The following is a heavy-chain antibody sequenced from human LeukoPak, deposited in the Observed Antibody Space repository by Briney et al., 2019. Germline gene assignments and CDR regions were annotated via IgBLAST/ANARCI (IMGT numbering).Heavy chain of an antibody. CDR1: GFTFSSYW. J-gene: IGHJ4*02. D-gene: IGHD1-1*01. CDR3: ARDKIEGSTKLDY. Sequence: GGSLRLSCAASGFTFSSYWMSCVRQAPGKGLEWVANIKQDESEKYYVDSLKGRFTISRDNAKNSLYLQMNSLRAEDTAVYYCARDKIEGSTKLDYWGQGILVTVSS. CDR2: IKQDESEK. V-gene: IGHV3-7*01.